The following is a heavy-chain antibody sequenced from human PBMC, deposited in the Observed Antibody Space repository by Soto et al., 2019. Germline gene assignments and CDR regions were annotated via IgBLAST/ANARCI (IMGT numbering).Heavy chain of an antibody. Sequence: SETLSLTCTVSGGSISTYYWSWIRQSPGKGLEWIGYISYSGSTNYNPSLKGRLTISVDTTKNQFSLKLTSVTAADTAVYFCARTPNHDFWSAYTYHYYYYMDVWGKGTTVTVSS. CDR3: ARTPNHDFWSAYTYHYYYYMDV. CDR2: ISYSGST. V-gene: IGHV4-59*08. CDR1: GGSISTYY. D-gene: IGHD3-3*01. J-gene: IGHJ6*03.